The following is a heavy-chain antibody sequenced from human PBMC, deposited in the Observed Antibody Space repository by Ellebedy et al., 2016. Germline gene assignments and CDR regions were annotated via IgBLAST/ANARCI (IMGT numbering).Heavy chain of an antibody. CDR1: GYTFTSYY. CDR3: ARTVVVTAIQYYYYGMDV. D-gene: IGHD2-21*02. CDR2: INPSGGST. J-gene: IGHJ6*02. Sequence: ASVKVSXXASGYTFTSYYMHWVRQAPGQGLEWMGIINPSGGSTSYAQKFQGRVTMTRDTSTSTVYMELSSLRSEDTAVYYCARTVVVTAIQYYYYGMDVWGQGTTVTVSS. V-gene: IGHV1-46*01.